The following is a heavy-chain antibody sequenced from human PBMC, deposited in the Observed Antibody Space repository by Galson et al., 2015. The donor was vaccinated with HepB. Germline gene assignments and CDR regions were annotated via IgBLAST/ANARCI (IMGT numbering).Heavy chain of an antibody. J-gene: IGHJ4*02. CDR2: FDPEDGET. Sequence: SVKVSCKVSGYTLTELSMHWVRQAPGKGLEWMGGFDPEDGETIYAQKFQGRVTMTEDTSTDTAYMELSSLRSEDTAVYYCATGEGLYSGYDREVDYWGQGTLVTVSS. CDR1: GYTLTELS. CDR3: ATGEGLYSGYDREVDY. D-gene: IGHD5-12*01. V-gene: IGHV1-24*01.